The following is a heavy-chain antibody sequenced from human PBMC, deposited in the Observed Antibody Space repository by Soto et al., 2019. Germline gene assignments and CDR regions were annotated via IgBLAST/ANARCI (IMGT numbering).Heavy chain of an antibody. Sequence: SETLSLTSALSGDSVSSNSAAWNWIRQSPSRGLEWLGRTYYGSKWYSDYAESVKSRIAINPDTSKNQFSLQLNSVTPEDTAVYYCARSYSVAGSQYNWFDPWGQGTLVTVSS. D-gene: IGHD6-19*01. CDR2: TYYGSKWYS. CDR3: ARSYSVAGSQYNWFDP. CDR1: GDSVSSNSAA. V-gene: IGHV6-1*01. J-gene: IGHJ5*02.